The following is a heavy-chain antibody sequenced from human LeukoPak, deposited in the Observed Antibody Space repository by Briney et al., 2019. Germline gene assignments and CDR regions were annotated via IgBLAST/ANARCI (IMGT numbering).Heavy chain of an antibody. D-gene: IGHD3-10*01. CDR3: GRPLQRGSWTQRALDY. J-gene: IGHJ4*02. CDR2: INHSGST. CDR1: GGSFSGYY. V-gene: IGHV4-34*01. Sequence: SETLSLTCAVYGGSFSGYYWSWIRQPPGKGLEWIGEINHSGSTNYNPSLKSRVTISVDTSKNQFSLKLSSVTAADTAVYYCGRPLQRGSWTQRALDYWGQGTLVTVSS.